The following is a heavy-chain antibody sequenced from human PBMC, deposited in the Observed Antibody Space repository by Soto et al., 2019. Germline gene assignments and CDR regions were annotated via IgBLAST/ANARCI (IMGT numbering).Heavy chain of an antibody. D-gene: IGHD2-21*01. CDR1: VFTFSSYA. V-gene: IGHV3-64*01. CDR3: ARRIPFGYGMDV. Sequence: EVQLVESGGGLVQPGGSLRLSCAASVFTFSSYAMHWVRQAPGKGLEYVSAITSSGGNTDYGSSVKGRFTISRDNSKNTLYLQMGSLRAEDMAVYYCARRIPFGYGMDVWGQGTTVTVSS. J-gene: IGHJ6*02. CDR2: ITSSGGNT.